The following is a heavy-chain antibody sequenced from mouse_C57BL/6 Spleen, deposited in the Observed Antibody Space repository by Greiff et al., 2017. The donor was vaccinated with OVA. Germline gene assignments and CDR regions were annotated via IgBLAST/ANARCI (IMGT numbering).Heavy chain of an antibody. D-gene: IGHD2-4*01. CDR3: ARPPYYDYDGAWFAY. V-gene: IGHV5-17*01. J-gene: IGHJ3*01. Sequence: DVKLVESGGGLVKPGGSLKLSCAASGFTFSDYGMHWVRQAPEKGLEWVAYISSGSSTIYYADTVKGRFTISRDNAKNTLFLQMTSLRYEDTAMYYCARPPYYDYDGAWFAYWGQGTLVTVSA. CDR1: GFTFSDYG. CDR2: ISSGSSTI.